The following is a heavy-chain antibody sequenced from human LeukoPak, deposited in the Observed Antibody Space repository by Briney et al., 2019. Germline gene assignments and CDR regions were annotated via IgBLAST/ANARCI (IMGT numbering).Heavy chain of an antibody. V-gene: IGHV3-11*04. D-gene: IGHD2-21*02. CDR2: ISSSGSTI. CDR1: GFTFSDYY. J-gene: IGHJ4*02. Sequence: PGGSLRLSCAASGFTFSDYYMSWIRQAPGKGLEWVSYISSSGSTIYYADSVKGRFTISRDNAKNSLYLQMNSLRAEDTAVYYCARGDIVVVTAIYAVDYWGQGTLVTVSS. CDR3: ARGDIVVVTAIYAVDY.